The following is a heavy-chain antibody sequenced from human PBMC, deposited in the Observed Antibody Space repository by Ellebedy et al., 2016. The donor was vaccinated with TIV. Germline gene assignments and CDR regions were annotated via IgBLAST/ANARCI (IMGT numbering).Heavy chain of an antibody. CDR2: IWYDGSNK. Sequence: GESLKISCAASGFTFSSYAMHWVRQAPGKGLEWVAVIWYDGSNKYYADSVKGRFTISRDNSKNTLYLQMNSLRAEDTAVYYCAKWDGYSFPYYMDVWGKGTTVTVSS. J-gene: IGHJ6*03. CDR1: GFTFSSYA. D-gene: IGHD5-18*01. V-gene: IGHV3-33*06. CDR3: AKWDGYSFPYYMDV.